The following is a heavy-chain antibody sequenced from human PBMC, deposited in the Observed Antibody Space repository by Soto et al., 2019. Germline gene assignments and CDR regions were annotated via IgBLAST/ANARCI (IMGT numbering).Heavy chain of an antibody. Sequence: EVQLVESGGGLVQSGGSLRLSCVVSGFTFSRYWMHWVRQAPGKGLVWVSRINQDGSRIDYVDSVKGRFTISRDNAQNTLYLQMYGLTAEDTAIYYCAIVLRGREDYWGQGTLVTVSS. CDR1: GFTFSRYW. CDR2: INQDGSRI. CDR3: AIVLRGREDY. J-gene: IGHJ4*02. V-gene: IGHV3-74*01. D-gene: IGHD1-26*01.